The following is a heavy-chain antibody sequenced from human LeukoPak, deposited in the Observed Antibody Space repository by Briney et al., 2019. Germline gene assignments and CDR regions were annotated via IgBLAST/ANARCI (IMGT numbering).Heavy chain of an antibody. CDR1: GFTFSSYG. CDR2: IWYDGSNK. V-gene: IGHV3-33*01. J-gene: IGHJ4*02. CDR3: ARGGPSSWYGEFFDY. Sequence: GRSLRLSCAASGFTFSSYGMHWVRQAPGKGLEWVAVIWYDGSNKYYADSVKGRFTISRDNSKNTLYLQMNSLRAEDTAVYYCARGGPSSWYGEFFDYWGQGTLVTVSS. D-gene: IGHD6-13*01.